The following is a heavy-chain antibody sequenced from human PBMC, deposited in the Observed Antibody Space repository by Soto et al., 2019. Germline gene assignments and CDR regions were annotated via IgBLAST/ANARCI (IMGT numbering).Heavy chain of an antibody. CDR1: GGYVSSVSYY. CDR3: ASCDIRELYDYYYGIDV. V-gene: IGHV4-61*01. CDR2: IYYSGST. J-gene: IGHJ6*01. Sequence: SETQYVIYTVSGGYVSSVSYYWSWIRQPPGKGLEWIGYIYYSGSTNYNPSLKNRVTISVDTSKNQFSLKLSSVTAADTAVYYCASCDIRELYDYYYGIDVWGQGTTITVSS. D-gene: IGHD3-10*01.